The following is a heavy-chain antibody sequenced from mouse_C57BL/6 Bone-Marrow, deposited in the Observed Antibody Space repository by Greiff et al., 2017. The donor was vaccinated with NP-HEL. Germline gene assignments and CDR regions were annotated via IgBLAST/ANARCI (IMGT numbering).Heavy chain of an antibody. CDR3: AREGAYYGSRRGYFDV. V-gene: IGHV1-72*01. J-gene: IGHJ1*03. CDR1: GYTFTSYW. Sequence: QVQLKQPGAELVKPGASVKLSCKASGYTFTSYWMHWVKQRPGRGLEWIGRIDPNSGGTKYNEKFKSKATLTVDKPSSTAYMQLSSLTSEDSAVYYCAREGAYYGSRRGYFDVWGTGTTVTVSS. D-gene: IGHD1-1*01. CDR2: IDPNSGGT.